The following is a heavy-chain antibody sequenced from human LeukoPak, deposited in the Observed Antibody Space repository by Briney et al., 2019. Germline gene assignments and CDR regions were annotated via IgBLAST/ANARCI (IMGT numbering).Heavy chain of an antibody. CDR3: ATEPHSSGLFDY. Sequence: ASVKVSCKAPGYTFTKYYIHWVRQAPGQGLEWVGIINPSGGGTSYAQKFQDRIAMTRDTSTSTVYMELSSLRSEDTAVYYCATEPHSSGLFDYWGQGTLVTVSS. CDR1: GYTFTKYY. CDR2: INPSGGGT. D-gene: IGHD6-25*01. V-gene: IGHV1-46*01. J-gene: IGHJ4*02.